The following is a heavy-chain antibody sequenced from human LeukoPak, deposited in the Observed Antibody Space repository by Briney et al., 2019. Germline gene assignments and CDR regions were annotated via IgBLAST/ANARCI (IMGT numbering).Heavy chain of an antibody. D-gene: IGHD2-15*01. Sequence: GASVKVSCKASGYTFTSYAMHWVRQAPGQRLEWMGWINAGNGNTKYSQEFRGRVTITRDTSASTAYMELSSLRSEDMAVYYCARVNPLGYCSGGSCYSGAFDIWGQGTMVTVSS. J-gene: IGHJ3*02. CDR3: ARVNPLGYCSGGSCYSGAFDI. V-gene: IGHV1-3*03. CDR1: GYTFTSYA. CDR2: INAGNGNT.